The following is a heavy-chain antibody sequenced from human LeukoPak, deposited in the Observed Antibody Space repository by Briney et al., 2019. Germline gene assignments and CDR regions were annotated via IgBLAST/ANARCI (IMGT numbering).Heavy chain of an antibody. CDR1: GYTFTGYY. Sequence: GASVKVSCKASGYTFTGYYMHWVRQAPGQGLEWMGWMNPNSGNTGYAQKFQGRVTMTRNTSISTAYMELSSLRSEDTAVYYCAMATHCSSTSCYYYYGMDVWGQGTTVTVSS. CDR3: AMATHCSSTSCYYYYGMDV. J-gene: IGHJ6*02. CDR2: MNPNSGNT. D-gene: IGHD2-2*01. V-gene: IGHV1-8*02.